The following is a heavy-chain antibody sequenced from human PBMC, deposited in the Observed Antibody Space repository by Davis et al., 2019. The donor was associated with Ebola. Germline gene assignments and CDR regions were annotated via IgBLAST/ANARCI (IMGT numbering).Heavy chain of an antibody. V-gene: IGHV1-8*01. D-gene: IGHD5-12*01. CDR2: MNPSSGNT. CDR3: ARVGGYEKGQPFAY. Sequence: ASVKVSCKASAYTFISYDINWVRQATGQGLEWMGWMNPSSGNTGYAQKFQGRVTFTRNTSITTAYMELSSLRSEDTAVYYCARVGGYEKGQPFAYWGQGTLVTVSS. J-gene: IGHJ4*02. CDR1: AYTFISYD.